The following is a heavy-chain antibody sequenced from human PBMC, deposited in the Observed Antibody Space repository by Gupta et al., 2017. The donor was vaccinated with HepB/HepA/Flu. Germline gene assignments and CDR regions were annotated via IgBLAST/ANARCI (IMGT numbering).Heavy chain of an antibody. CDR2: IKSKTDGGTT. J-gene: IGHJ4*02. CDR3: TTTLTSGYCSGGSCSH. CDR1: GFTFSNAW. V-gene: IGHV3-15*01. Sequence: QLLESGGGFEKPGGSLRLCCAASGFTFSNAWMSWVRQAPGKGLEWVGRIKSKTDGGTTDYAAPVKGRFTISRDDSKNTLYLQMNSLETEDTAVYYCTTTLTSGYCSGGSCSHWGQGTLVTVSS. D-gene: IGHD2-15*01.